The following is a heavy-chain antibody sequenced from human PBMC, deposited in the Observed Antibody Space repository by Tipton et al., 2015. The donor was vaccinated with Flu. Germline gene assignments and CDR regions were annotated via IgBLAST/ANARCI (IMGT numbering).Heavy chain of an antibody. V-gene: IGHV4-61*01. CDR1: GGSISSGSYY. Sequence: TLSLTCTVSGGSISSGSYYWSWIRQPPGKGLEWIGYIYYSGSTNYNPSLKSRVTISVDTSKNQFSLKLSSVTAADTAVYYCARGWATEYFQHWGQGTLVTVSS. J-gene: IGHJ1*01. CDR3: ARGWATEYFQH. D-gene: IGHD5-12*01. CDR2: IYYSGST.